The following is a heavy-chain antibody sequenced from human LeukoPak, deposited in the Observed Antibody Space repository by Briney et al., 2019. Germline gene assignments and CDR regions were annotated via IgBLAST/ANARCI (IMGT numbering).Heavy chain of an antibody. CDR2: ITYSGSI. CDR3: ARDLMT. V-gene: IGHV4-34*01. Sequence: PSETLSLTCAVSGGSFSGKYWTWIRQPPGKGLEWIGEITYSGSIYYNPSLKSRVTISVDTSKNQFSLKLSSVTAADTAVYYCARDLMTWGQGTLVTVSS. CDR1: GGSFSGKY. J-gene: IGHJ4*02.